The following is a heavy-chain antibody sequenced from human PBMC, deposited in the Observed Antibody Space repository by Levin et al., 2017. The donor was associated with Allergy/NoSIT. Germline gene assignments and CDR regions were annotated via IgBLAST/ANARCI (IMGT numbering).Heavy chain of an antibody. CDR2: ISGNNGNT. D-gene: IGHD3-9*01. Sequence: GGSLRLSCEASGFTFSDYAMTWVRQAPGKGLEWVSGISGNNGNTYYTESVRGRFTISRDNSKSTLYLQMNSLRAEDTAVYYCVKIPYYDILTGYYPGNYYFDYWGQGTLVTVSS. V-gene: IGHV3-23*01. CDR3: VKIPYYDILTGYYPGNYYFDY. J-gene: IGHJ4*02. CDR1: GFTFSDYA.